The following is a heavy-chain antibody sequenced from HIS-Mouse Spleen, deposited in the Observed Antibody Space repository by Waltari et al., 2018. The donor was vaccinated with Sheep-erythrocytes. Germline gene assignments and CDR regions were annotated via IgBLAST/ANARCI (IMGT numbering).Heavy chain of an antibody. Sequence: QVQLVESGGGVVQPGRSLRLSCAASGFTFSSYAMHWVRQAPGKGVEWVAVISYDGSNKYYSDSVKGRFTISRDNSKNTLYLQMNSLGAEDTAVYYCARDSGYSGYYFDYWGQGTLVTVSS. V-gene: IGHV3-30-3*01. D-gene: IGHD5-12*01. CDR3: ARDSGYSGYYFDY. J-gene: IGHJ4*02. CDR1: GFTFSSYA. CDR2: ISYDGSNK.